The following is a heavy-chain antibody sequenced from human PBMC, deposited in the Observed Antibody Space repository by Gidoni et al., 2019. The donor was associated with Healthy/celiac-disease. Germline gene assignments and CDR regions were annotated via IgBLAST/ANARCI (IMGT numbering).Heavy chain of an antibody. J-gene: IGHJ4*02. V-gene: IGHV3-33*01. CDR1: GFTFSSYG. Sequence: QVQLVESGGGVVQPGRSLRLSCAASGFTFSSYGMHWVRQAPGKGLEWVAVIWYDGSNKYYADSVKGRFTISRDNSKNTLYLQMNSLRAEDTAVYYCARETVATIPHFDYWGQGTLVTVSS. CDR2: IWYDGSNK. CDR3: ARETVATIPHFDY. D-gene: IGHD5-12*01.